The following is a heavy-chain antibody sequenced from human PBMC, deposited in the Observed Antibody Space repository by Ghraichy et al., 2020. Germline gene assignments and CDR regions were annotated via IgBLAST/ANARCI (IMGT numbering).Heavy chain of an antibody. V-gene: IGHV1-2*02. Sequence: AAVKVSCKASGYTFTGYFMHWVRQAPGQGLEWMGRINPNSGETSYEQKFQGRVTMTRDTSTSTAYMELSRLRSDDTAVYYCAKSKSWGRHDAFDLWGQGTMVTVSS. D-gene: IGHD3-16*01. CDR3: AKSKSWGRHDAFDL. CDR2: INPNSGET. CDR1: GYTFTGYF. J-gene: IGHJ3*01.